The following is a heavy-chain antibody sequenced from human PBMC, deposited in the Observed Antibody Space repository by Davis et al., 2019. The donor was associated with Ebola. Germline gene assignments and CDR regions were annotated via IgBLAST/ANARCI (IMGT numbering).Heavy chain of an antibody. Sequence: GESLKISCAASGFTFSSYGMHWIRQASGKGLEWVGRVREKAKNFVTGYAASVAGRFIISRDNSKNTAYLQMNSLKSEDTARYFCTRQVPGTGTTDRWGQGTVVTVSS. D-gene: IGHD1-1*01. CDR3: TRQVPGTGTTDR. V-gene: IGHV3-73*01. CDR1: GFTFSSYG. J-gene: IGHJ5*02. CDR2: VREKAKNFVT.